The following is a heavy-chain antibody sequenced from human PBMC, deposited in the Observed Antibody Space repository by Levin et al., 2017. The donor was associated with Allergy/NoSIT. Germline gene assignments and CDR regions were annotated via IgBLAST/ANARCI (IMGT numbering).Heavy chain of an antibody. CDR1: GGSISSSSYY. CDR2: IYYSGST. CDR3: ARHGSYAVDY. V-gene: IGHV4-39*01. D-gene: IGHD1-26*01. J-gene: IGHJ4*02. Sequence: SETLSLTCTVSGGSISSSSYYWGWIRQPPGKGLEWIGSIYYSGSTYYNPSLKSRVTISVDTSKNQFSLKLSSVTAADTAVYYCARHGSYAVDYWGQGTLVTVSS.